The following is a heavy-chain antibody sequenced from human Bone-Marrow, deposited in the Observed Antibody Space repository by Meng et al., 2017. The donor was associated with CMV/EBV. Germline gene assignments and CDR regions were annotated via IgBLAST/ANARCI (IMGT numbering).Heavy chain of an antibody. J-gene: IGHJ6*02. CDR2: INPNSGGT. CDR1: GYTFTGYY. D-gene: IGHD3-22*01. V-gene: IGHV1-2*02. CDR3: ARAPYYYDRAWYYGMDV. Sequence: GGSLRLSCAASGYTFTGYYMHWVRQAPGQGLEWMGWINPNSGGTNYAQKFQGRVTMTRDTSISTAYMELSRLRSDDTAVYYCARAPYYYDRAWYYGMDVWGQGTTVTVSS.